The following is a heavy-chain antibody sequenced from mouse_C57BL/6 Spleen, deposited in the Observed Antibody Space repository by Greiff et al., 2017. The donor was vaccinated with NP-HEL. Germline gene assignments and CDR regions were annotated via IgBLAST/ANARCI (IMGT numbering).Heavy chain of an antibody. CDR1: GYTFTSYW. J-gene: IGHJ4*01. D-gene: IGHD1-1*02. CDR2: IHPNCGST. V-gene: IGHV1-64*01. CDR3: ARSRGGSHYYAKDY. Sequence: QVQLQQPGAELVKPGASVKLSCKASGYTFTSYWMHWVKQRPGQGLEWIGMIHPNCGSTNYNDKFQSKATLTVDKSSSTAYMQLSSLTSEDSAVYYCARSRGGSHYYAKDYWGQGASVTVSS.